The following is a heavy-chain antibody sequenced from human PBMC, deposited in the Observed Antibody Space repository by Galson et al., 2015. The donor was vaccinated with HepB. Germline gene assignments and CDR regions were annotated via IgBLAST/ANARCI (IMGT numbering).Heavy chain of an antibody. Sequence: ETLSLTCTVSGGSISSSSYYWGWIRQPPGKGLEWIGSIYYSGSTYYNPSLKSRVTISVDTSKNQFSLKLSSVTAADTAVYYCARVGNGSGMDVWGKGTTVTVSS. D-gene: IGHD3-3*01. CDR1: GGSISSSSYY. V-gene: IGHV4-39*07. CDR2: IYYSGST. CDR3: ARVGNGSGMDV. J-gene: IGHJ6*04.